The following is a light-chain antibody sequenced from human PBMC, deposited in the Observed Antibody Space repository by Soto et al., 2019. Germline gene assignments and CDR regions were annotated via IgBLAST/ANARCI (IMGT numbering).Light chain of an antibody. CDR3: QQYKDWRT. CDR2: GAS. Sequence: IVMTQSPATLSVSPGERATLSCRASQTIDNRSVWYQQRPGQAPRLLIYGASIRATGIPARFSGSGSGTEFTLTISGLQSEDFGVYYCQQYKDWRTFGQGTNVDIK. CDR1: QTIDNR. J-gene: IGKJ1*01. V-gene: IGKV3-15*01.